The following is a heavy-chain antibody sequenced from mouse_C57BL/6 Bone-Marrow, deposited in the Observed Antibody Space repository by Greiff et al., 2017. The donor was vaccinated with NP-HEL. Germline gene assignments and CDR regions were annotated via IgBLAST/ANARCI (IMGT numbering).Heavy chain of an antibody. CDR3: ARREVVNWYFDV. J-gene: IGHJ1*03. CDR1: GYTFTSYW. CDR2: IHPNSGST. V-gene: IGHV1-64*01. Sequence: QVQLKQPGAELVKPGASVKLSCKASGYTFTSYWMHWVKQRPGQGLEWIGMIHPNSGSTNYNEKFKSKATLTVDKSSSTAYMQLSSLTSEDSAVYYCARREVVNWYFDVWGTGTTVTVSS. D-gene: IGHD1-1*01.